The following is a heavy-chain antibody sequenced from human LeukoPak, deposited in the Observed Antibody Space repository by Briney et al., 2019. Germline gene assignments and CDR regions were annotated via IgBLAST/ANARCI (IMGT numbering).Heavy chain of an antibody. CDR2: IYPGDSDT. CDR3: ARHQEEVREFDY. J-gene: IGHJ4*02. CDR1: GYSFTNYW. D-gene: IGHD1-26*01. Sequence: GESLKISCKGSGYSFTNYWIGWVRQMPGKGLEWMGIIYPGDSDTRYSPSFQGQVTISADKSITTTYLHWSSLKASDAAMYYCARHQEEVREFDYWGQGTLVTVSS. V-gene: IGHV5-51*01.